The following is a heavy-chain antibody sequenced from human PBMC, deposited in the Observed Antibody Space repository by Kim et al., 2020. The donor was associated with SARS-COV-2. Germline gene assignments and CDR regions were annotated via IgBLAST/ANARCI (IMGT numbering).Heavy chain of an antibody. J-gene: IGHJ4*02. V-gene: IGHV3-33*01. D-gene: IGHD4-17*01. Sequence: GGSLRLSCAASGFTFSRYGMHWVRQAPGKGLEWVAVIWYDGSKKYYADSVKGRFTISRDDSKNTLFLQMNSLRDEDTAVYYCARGLGNYGGYFDYWGQGT. CDR1: GFTFSRYG. CDR3: ARGLGNYGGYFDY. CDR2: IWYDGSKK.